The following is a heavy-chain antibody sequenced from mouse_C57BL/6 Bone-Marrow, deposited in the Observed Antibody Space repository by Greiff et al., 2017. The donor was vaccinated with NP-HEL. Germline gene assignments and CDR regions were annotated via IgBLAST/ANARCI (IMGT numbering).Heavy chain of an antibody. CDR2: LSNGGGST. J-gene: IGHJ1*03. V-gene: IGHV5-12*01. CDR3: ARRNYYYGSSHWYFDV. CDR1: GFTFSDYY. Sequence: EVMLVESGGGLVQPGGSLKLSCAASGFTFSDYYMYWVRQTPEKRLEWVAYLSNGGGSTYYPDTVTGRFTISSDNAKNTLYLQMSRLKSEDTAMYYCARRNYYYGSSHWYFDVWGTGTTVTVSS. D-gene: IGHD1-1*01.